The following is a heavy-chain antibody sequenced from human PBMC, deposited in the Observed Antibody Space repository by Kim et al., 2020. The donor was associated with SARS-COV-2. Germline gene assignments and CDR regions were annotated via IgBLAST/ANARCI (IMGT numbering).Heavy chain of an antibody. CDR1: GGSISSYY. J-gene: IGHJ4*02. V-gene: IGHV4-59*01. CDR3: ARGKRGSYTNFDY. Sequence: SETLSLTCTVSGGSISSYYWSWIRQPPGKGLEWIGYIYYSGSTNYNPSLKSRVTISVDTSKNQFSLKLSSVTAADTAVYYCARGKRGSYTNFDYWGQGTLVTVSS. D-gene: IGHD1-26*01. CDR2: IYYSGST.